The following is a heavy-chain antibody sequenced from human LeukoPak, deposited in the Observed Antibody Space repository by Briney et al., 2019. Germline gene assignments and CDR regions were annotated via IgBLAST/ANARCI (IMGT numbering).Heavy chain of an antibody. CDR3: ARETLSANDAFDI. V-gene: IGHV3-48*04. CDR1: GLTFSTYS. J-gene: IGHJ3*02. CDR2: ISSDSGTI. Sequence: GGSLRLSCGASGLTFSTYSMNWVRQAPGKGLEWVSYISSDSGTIYYADSLKGRFTISRDNAKNSLYLQMNSLRAEDTAVYYCARETLSANDAFDIWGQGTLVTVSS.